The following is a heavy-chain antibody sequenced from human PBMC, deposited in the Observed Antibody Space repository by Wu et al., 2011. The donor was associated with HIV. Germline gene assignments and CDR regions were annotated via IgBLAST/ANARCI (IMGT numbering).Heavy chain of an antibody. CDR3: ARDLGGDEDY. CDR2: IIPILGTV. V-gene: IGHV1-69*14. Sequence: QVQLVQSGAEVKKPGSSVKVSCKASGGTFSTYGISWVRQAPGQGLEWMGGIIPILGTVKYAQKFQGRVTITADKSTSTAYMELSSLRSEDTAIYYCARDLGGDEDYWGQGTVVTVSS. CDR1: GGTFSTYG. D-gene: IGHD2-21*01. J-gene: IGHJ4*02.